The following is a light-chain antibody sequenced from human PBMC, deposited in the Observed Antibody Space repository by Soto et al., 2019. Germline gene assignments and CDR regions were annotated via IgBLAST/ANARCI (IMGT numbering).Light chain of an antibody. CDR2: DVS. J-gene: IGLJ2*01. CDR3: SSYTSSSTG. V-gene: IGLV2-14*01. Sequence: QSVLTQPASVSGSPGQSITISCTGTSSDVGGYNYVSWYQQHAGKAPKLMIYDVSNRPSGVSNRFSGSKSGNTASLTISGLQAEDEADYYCSSYTSSSTGFGGGTKLTVL. CDR1: SSDVGGYNY.